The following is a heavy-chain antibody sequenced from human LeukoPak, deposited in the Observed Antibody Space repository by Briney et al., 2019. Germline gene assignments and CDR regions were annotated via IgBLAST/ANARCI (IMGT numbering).Heavy chain of an antibody. CDR2: IKQDGTEK. CDR1: GFTFSNYW. V-gene: IGHV3-7*01. J-gene: IGHJ4*02. Sequence: PGGSLRLSCAASGFTFSNYWMSWVRQAPGKGLEWVANIKQDGTEKYYVDSVKGRFTISRDNGKNSLYLHMNSLRAEDTAVYYCARGSSLAYWGQGTLVIVSS. CDR3: ARGSSLAY. D-gene: IGHD6-6*01.